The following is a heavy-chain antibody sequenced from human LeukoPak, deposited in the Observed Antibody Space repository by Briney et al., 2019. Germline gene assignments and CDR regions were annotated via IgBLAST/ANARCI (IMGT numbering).Heavy chain of an antibody. CDR1: GYTFTRYA. CDR3: AREWLLPDRDAFDI. D-gene: IGHD3-22*01. CDR2: INTNTGNP. Sequence: GASVKVSCKASGYTFTRYAMNWVRQAPGQGLEWMGWINTNTGNPTYAQGFTGRFVFSLDTSVSTAYLQISSLKAEDTAVYYCAREWLLPDRDAFDIWGQGTMVTVSS. V-gene: IGHV7-4-1*02. J-gene: IGHJ3*02.